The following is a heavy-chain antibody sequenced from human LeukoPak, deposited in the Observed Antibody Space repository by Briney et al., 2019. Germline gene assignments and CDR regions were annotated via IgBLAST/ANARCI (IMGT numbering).Heavy chain of an antibody. J-gene: IGHJ4*02. CDR2: INWSGEST. CDR3: AKDSDSSGFFEPPDY. Sequence: GGSLRLSCAASGFTFDDYAMHWVRQGPGKGLEWVSLINWSGESTYYADSVKGRFTISRDNNKNSLYLQMNSLRPEDTALYYCAKDSDSSGFFEPPDYWGQGTLVIVSS. CDR1: GFTFDDYA. V-gene: IGHV3-43D*03. D-gene: IGHD3-22*01.